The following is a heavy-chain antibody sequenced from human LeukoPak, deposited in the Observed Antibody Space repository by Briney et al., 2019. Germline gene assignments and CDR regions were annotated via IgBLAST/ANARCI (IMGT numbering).Heavy chain of an antibody. CDR1: GFTFSSSA. Sequence: PGGSLRLSCAASGFTFSSSAMNWVRQAPGKGLEWVSSINNVGSHIYYAGSVRGRFTISRDNSKNTLYLQMNSLRAEDTAVYYCAEEGAAAGIGYFQNWGQGTLVTVSS. CDR3: AEEGAAAGIGYFQN. V-gene: IGHV3-21*04. J-gene: IGHJ1*01. D-gene: IGHD6-13*01. CDR2: INNVGSHI.